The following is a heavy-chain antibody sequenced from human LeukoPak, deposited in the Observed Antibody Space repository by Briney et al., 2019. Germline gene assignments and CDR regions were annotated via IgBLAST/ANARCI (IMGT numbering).Heavy chain of an antibody. V-gene: IGHV1-2*02. CDR3: ARVLTIFGVEFDY. D-gene: IGHD3-3*01. Sequence: ASVKVSCKASGYTFTGYYMHWVRQAPGQGLEWMRWINPNSGGTNYAQKFQGRVTMTRDTSISTAYMELSRLRSDDTAVYYCARVLTIFGVEFDYWGQGTLVTVSS. CDR1: GYTFTGYY. J-gene: IGHJ4*02. CDR2: INPNSGGT.